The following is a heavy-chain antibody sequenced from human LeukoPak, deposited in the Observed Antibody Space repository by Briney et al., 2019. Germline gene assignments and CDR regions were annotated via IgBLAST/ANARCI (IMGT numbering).Heavy chain of an antibody. D-gene: IGHD2/OR15-2a*01. CDR2: IQGGGTT. CDR3: TTVTHFYL. J-gene: IGHJ4*02. V-gene: IGHV3-15*01. CDR1: GFTFSGAW. Sequence: GGSLRLSCAGSGFTFSGAWLSWVRQAPGKGLEWIGRIQGGGTTDYAAPVKGRFTISRDDSKATLYLQMNSLKTEDTAIYYCTTVTHFYLGGQGILVTVSS.